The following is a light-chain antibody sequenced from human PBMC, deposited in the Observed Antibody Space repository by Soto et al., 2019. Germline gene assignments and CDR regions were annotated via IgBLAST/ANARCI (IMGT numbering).Light chain of an antibody. J-gene: IGLJ1*01. CDR3: QVWDITSDHYV. CDR1: NIGDKS. Sequence: SYELAQPPSVSVAPGQTARMTCGGDNIGDKSVHWYQQKPGQAPLLVVYDDSDRPSGIPERFSGSNSENTATLTISRVEVGDEAEYFCQVWDITSDHYVFGTGTKVTVL. CDR2: DDS. V-gene: IGLV3-21*02.